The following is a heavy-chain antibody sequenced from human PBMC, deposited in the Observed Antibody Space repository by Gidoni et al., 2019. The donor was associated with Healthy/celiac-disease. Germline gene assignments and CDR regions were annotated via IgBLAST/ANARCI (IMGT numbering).Heavy chain of an antibody. CDR3: ARDLPHGSGRTPP. D-gene: IGHD3-10*01. J-gene: IGHJ5*02. CDR1: GGTFSSYA. V-gene: IGHV1-69*04. Sequence: QVQLVQSGAEVKKPGSSVKVSCKASGGTFSSYAISWVRQAPGQGLEWMGRIIPILGIANYAQKFQGRVTITADKSTSTAYMELSSLRSEDTAVYYCARDLPHGSGRTPPWGQGTLVTVSS. CDR2: IIPILGIA.